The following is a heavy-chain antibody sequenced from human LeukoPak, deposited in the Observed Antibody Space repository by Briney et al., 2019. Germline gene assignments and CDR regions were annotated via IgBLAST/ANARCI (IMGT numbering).Heavy chain of an antibody. D-gene: IGHD3-3*01. CDR3: ARNYDFWSGYHYFDY. CDR1: GGSISSYY. Sequence: SETLSLTCTVSGGSISSYYWSWIRQPPGNGLEWIGYIYYSGSTNYNPSLKSRVTISVDTSKNQFSLKLSSVTAADTAVYYCARNYDFWSGYHYFDYWGQGTLSPSPQ. J-gene: IGHJ4*02. CDR2: IYYSGST. V-gene: IGHV4-59*01.